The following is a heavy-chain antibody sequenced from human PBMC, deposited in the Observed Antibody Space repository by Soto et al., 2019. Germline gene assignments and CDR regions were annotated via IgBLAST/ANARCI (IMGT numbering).Heavy chain of an antibody. CDR3: ARGSYDFWSGSYYYYYMDV. V-gene: IGHV4-39*01. D-gene: IGHD3-3*01. CDR1: GGSISSSSYY. Sequence: SETLSLACTVSGGSISSSSYYWGWIRQPPGKGLEWIGSIYYSGSTYYNPSLKSRVTISVDTSKNQFSLNLSSVTAADTAVYYCARGSYDFWSGSYYYYYMDVWGKGTTVTVSS. J-gene: IGHJ6*03. CDR2: IYYSGST.